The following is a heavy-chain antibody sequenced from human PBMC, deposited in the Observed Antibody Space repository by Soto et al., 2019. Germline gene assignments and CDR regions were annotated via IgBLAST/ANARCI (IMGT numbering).Heavy chain of an antibody. CDR2: ISSSGSTI. CDR1: GFTFSSYE. CDR3: ARGDSSGYYLDY. J-gene: IGHJ4*02. Sequence: GGSLRLSCAASGFTFSSYEMNWVRQAPGKGLEWVSYISSSGSTIYYADSVKGRFTISRDNAKNSLYLQMNSLRAEDTAVYYCARGDSSGYYLDYWGQGTLVTVSS. V-gene: IGHV3-48*03. D-gene: IGHD3-22*01.